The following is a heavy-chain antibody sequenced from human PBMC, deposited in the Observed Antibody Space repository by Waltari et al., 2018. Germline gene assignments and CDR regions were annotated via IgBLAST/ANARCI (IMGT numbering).Heavy chain of an antibody. CDR3: ARDREIFGVVMAYNWFDP. CDR1: GCSISSGSYY. Sequence: VQLQQSGPGLVTPSQTLSLTCTVSGCSISSGSYYRSWIPQPAGKGLEWIGRIYTSGSTNYNPSLKSRVTISVDTSKNQFSLKLSSVTAADTAVYYCARDREIFGVVMAYNWFDPWGQGTLVTVAS. CDR2: IYTSGST. V-gene: IGHV4-61*02. D-gene: IGHD3-3*01. J-gene: IGHJ5*02.